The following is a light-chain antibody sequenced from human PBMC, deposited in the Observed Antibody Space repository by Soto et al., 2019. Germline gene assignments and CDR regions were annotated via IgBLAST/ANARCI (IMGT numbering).Light chain of an antibody. CDR3: QKYDSAPWA. CDR1: QGDGKS. Sequence: DIQMTQSPSSLSASVGDRVTFTCRASQGDGKSVAWYQQKPGKVPNLLIYAASTLQSGVPSRFSGSGSGTEFTLTISSLQPEDVATYYCQKYDSAPWALGQRTKVEIK. CDR2: AAS. J-gene: IGKJ1*01. V-gene: IGKV1-27*01.